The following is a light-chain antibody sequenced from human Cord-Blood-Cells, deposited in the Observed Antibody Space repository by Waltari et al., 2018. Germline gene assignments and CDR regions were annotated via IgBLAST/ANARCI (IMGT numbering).Light chain of an antibody. Sequence: SSELTQDPAVSVALGQTVRITCQGHSLRSYYASRYQQKPGQAPVLVIYGKNNRPSGIPDRFSGSSSGNTASLTITGAQAEDEADYYCNSRDSSGTHVVFGGGTKLTVL. V-gene: IGLV3-19*01. CDR1: SLRSYY. J-gene: IGLJ2*01. CDR2: GKN. CDR3: NSRDSSGTHVV.